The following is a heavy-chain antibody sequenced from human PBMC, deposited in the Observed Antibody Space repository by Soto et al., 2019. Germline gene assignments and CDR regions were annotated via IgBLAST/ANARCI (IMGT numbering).Heavy chain of an antibody. D-gene: IGHD5-12*01. Sequence: PSETLSLTCSVSGGSINSGDYYWSWIRQSPGKGLEWIGYIYYSGSTYYNPSLKSRSTISIDTSKNQFFLDVDSVTAADTAVYYCARLYTGYEAFDYWGQGTLVTLSS. CDR2: IYYSGST. CDR1: GGSINSGDYY. V-gene: IGHV4-30-4*01. CDR3: ARLYTGYEAFDY. J-gene: IGHJ4*02.